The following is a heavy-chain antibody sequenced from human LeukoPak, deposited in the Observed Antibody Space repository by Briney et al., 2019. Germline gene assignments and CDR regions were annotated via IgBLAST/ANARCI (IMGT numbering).Heavy chain of an antibody. CDR2: IKQDGSEK. D-gene: IGHD3-3*01. CDR1: GFTFSSYW. V-gene: IGHV3-7*01. CDR3: ARFPYDFWNGYSRGRHENVDY. Sequence: GGSLRLSCAASGFTFSSYWMSWVRQAPGKGLEWVANIKQDGSEKYYVDSVKGRFTISRDNAKNSLYLQMNSLRAEDTAVYYCARFPYDFWNGYSRGRHENVDYWGQGTLVTVSS. J-gene: IGHJ4*02.